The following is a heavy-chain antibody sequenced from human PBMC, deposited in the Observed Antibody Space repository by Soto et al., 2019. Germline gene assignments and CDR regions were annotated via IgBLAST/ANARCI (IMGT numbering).Heavy chain of an antibody. D-gene: IGHD2-2*01. CDR1: GYTFTSYG. V-gene: IGHV1-18*04. CDR2: ISAYNGNT. J-gene: IGHJ5*02. Sequence: QVQLVQSGAEVKKPGASVKVSCKASGYTFTSYGISWVRQAPGQGLEWMGWISAYNGNTNYAQKLQGRVTMTTDTSTITAYMELRSLRSDDTAVYYCARDWGIVVVPAATPINWFDPWGQGTLVTVSS. CDR3: ARDWGIVVVPAATPINWFDP.